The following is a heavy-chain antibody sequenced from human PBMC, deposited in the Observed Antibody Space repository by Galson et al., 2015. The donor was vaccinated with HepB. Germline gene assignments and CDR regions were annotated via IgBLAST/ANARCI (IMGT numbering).Heavy chain of an antibody. D-gene: IGHD4-11*01. CDR2: ISCDGSNK. V-gene: IGHV3-30*04. J-gene: IGHJ5*02. CDR1: GFTFSSYA. CDR3: ARNPWAYDYSNPRWFDP. Sequence: SLRLSCAASGFTFSSYAMHWVRQAPGKGLEWVAVISCDGSNKYYADSVKGRFTISRDNSKNTLYLQMNSLRAEDTAVYYCARNPWAYDYSNPRWFDPWGQGTLVTVSS.